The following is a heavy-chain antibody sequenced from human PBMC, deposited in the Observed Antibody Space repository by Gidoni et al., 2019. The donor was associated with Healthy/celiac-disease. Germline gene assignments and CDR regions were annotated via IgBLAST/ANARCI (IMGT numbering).Heavy chain of an antibody. CDR3: ARDPQDHYGSGSRKRGGWFDP. J-gene: IGHJ5*02. Sequence: QVQLPESGPGLVKPSETLSLTCTVSGGSISSYYWSWIRQPPGKGLEWIGYIYYSGSTNYNPSLKSRVTISVDTSKNQFSLKLSSVTAADTAVYYCARDPQDHYGSGSRKRGGWFDPWGQGTLVTVSS. CDR2: IYYSGST. CDR1: GGSISSYY. V-gene: IGHV4-59*01. D-gene: IGHD3-10*01.